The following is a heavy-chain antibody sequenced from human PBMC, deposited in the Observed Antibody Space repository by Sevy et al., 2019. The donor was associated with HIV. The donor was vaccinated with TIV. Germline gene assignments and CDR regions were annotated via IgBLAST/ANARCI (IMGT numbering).Heavy chain of an antibody. D-gene: IGHD1-7*01. V-gene: IGHV4-31*03. CDR1: GGSISSGGYY. Sequence: SETLSLTCTVSGGSISSGGYYWSWIRQHPGKGLELIGYIYYSGSTYYNPSLKSRVTISVDTSKNQFSLKLSSVTAADTAVYYCARGRTTDFDYWGQGTLVTVSS. J-gene: IGHJ4*02. CDR3: ARGRTTDFDY. CDR2: IYYSGST.